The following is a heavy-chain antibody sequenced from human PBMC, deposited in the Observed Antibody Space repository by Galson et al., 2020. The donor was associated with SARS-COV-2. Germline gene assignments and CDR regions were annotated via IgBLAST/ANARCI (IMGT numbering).Heavy chain of an antibody. CDR2: ISWNSGSI. Sequence: SLKISCAASGFTFDDYAMHWVRQAPGKGLEWVSGISWNSGSIGYADSVKGRFTISRDNAKNSLYLQMNSLRAEDTALYYCAKDIWGSSSYFDYWGQGTLVTVSS. V-gene: IGHV3-9*01. CDR3: AKDIWGSSSYFDY. J-gene: IGHJ4*02. D-gene: IGHD3-16*01. CDR1: GFTFDDYA.